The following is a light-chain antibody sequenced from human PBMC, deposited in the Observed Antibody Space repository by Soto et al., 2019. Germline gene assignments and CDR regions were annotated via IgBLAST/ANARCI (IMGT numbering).Light chain of an antibody. CDR2: LGS. Sequence: DIVMTQSPLSLPVTPGEPASISCRSSQSLLHSDGYIYLDWYLQRPGQSPQLLICLGSNRASGVPDRFSGSGSGTHFTLTKRRVEAEDFGVYYCMQALQPPWTFGQGTRVEVK. J-gene: IGKJ1*01. CDR1: QSLLHSDGYIY. V-gene: IGKV2-28*01. CDR3: MQALQPPWT.